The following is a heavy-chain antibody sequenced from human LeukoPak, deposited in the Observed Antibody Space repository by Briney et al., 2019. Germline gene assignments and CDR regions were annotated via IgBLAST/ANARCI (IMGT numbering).Heavy chain of an antibody. Sequence: PGGSLRLSCAASGLTFSSYAMSWVRQAPGKGLEWGSAISGSGGSTYYADSAKGWFTISRDNSKNTPYLQMNSLRAEDTAVYYCAKDPYGSGSYYGPAFDIWGQGTMVTVSS. CDR3: AKDPYGSGSYYGPAFDI. D-gene: IGHD3-10*01. CDR1: GLTFSSYA. CDR2: ISGSGGST. V-gene: IGHV3-23*01. J-gene: IGHJ3*02.